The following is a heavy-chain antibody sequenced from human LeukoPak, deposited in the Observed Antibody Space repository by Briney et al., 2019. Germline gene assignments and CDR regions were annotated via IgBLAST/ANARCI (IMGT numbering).Heavy chain of an antibody. CDR1: GGSFSGYY. V-gene: IGHV4-34*01. CDR3: ARDKRHLGYCSGGSCYSRYYYYYGMDV. CDR2: ITQIGST. D-gene: IGHD2-15*01. J-gene: IGHJ6*02. Sequence: PSETLSLTCAVYGGSFSGYYWSWIRQHPGKGLEWIGAITQIGSTNYNPSLKSRVTISVDTSKNQFSLKLSSVTAADTAVYYCARDKRHLGYCSGGSCYSRYYYYYGMDVWGQGTTVTVSS.